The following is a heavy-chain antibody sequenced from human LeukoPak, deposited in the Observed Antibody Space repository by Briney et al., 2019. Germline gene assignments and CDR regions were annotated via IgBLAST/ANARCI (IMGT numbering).Heavy chain of an antibody. V-gene: IGHV5-51*01. CDR2: THPGGSET. D-gene: IGHD5-24*01. J-gene: IGHJ4*02. CDR1: GYDFSTYW. CDR3: ARASRDGYNQNFDH. Sequence: GESLKISFKGLGYDFSTYWNAWVRQRPGKGLEWMGITHPGGSETRYDASFQGQVTISADRSTSTAYLQWSSLRASDTAMYYCARASRDGYNQNFDHWGQGTLVTVSS.